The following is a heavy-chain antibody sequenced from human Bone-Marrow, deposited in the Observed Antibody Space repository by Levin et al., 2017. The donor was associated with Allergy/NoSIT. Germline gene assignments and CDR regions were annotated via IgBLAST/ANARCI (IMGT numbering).Heavy chain of an antibody. CDR2: IYYSGST. Sequence: SETLSLTCTVSGGSVSSGSYYWSWIRQPPGKGLEWIGYIYYSGSTNYNPSLKSRVTISVDTSKNQFSLKLSSVTAADTAVYYCARGRGSGSYYNDNWFDPWGQGTLVTVSS. CDR3: ARGRGSGSYYNDNWFDP. V-gene: IGHV4-61*01. CDR1: GGSVSSGSYY. D-gene: IGHD3-10*01. J-gene: IGHJ5*02.